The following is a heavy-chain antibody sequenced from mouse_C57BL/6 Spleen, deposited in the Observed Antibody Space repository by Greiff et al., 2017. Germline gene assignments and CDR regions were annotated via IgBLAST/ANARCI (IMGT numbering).Heavy chain of an antibody. J-gene: IGHJ3*01. V-gene: IGHV1-18*01. Sequence: EVKLVESGPELVKPGASVKIPCKASGYTFTDYNMDWVKQSHGKSLEWIGDINPNNGGTIYNQKFKGKATLTVDKSSSTAYMELRSLTSEDTAVYYCARRGDAAWFAYWGQGTLVTVSA. CDR1: GYTFTDYN. CDR3: ARRGDAAWFAY. D-gene: IGHD2-13*01. CDR2: INPNNGGT.